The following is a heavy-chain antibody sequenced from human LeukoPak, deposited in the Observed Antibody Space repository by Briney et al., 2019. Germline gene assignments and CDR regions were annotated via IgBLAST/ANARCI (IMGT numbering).Heavy chain of an antibody. CDR1: GGSSSGYY. CDR3: ARLRDGYNNLSPFDY. V-gene: IGHV4-34*01. D-gene: IGHD5-24*01. Sequence: SETLSLTCAVYGGSSSGYYWSWIRQPPGKGLEWIGEINHSGSTNYNPSLKSRVTISVDTSKNQFSLKLISVTAADTAVYYCARLRDGYNNLSPFDYWGQGTLVTVSS. CDR2: INHSGST. J-gene: IGHJ4*02.